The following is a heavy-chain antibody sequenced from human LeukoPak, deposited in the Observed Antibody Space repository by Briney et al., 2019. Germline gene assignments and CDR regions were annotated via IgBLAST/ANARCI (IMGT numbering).Heavy chain of an antibody. CDR2: IRSKANNYAT. Sequence: PGGSLRLSCAASGFTFSDSAMHWVRQASGKGLEWVGRIRSKANNYATAYAASVKGRFTISRDDSKNTAYLQMGSLKPEDTAVYYCARGGFDYWGQGTLVTVSS. J-gene: IGHJ4*02. CDR3: ARGGFDY. V-gene: IGHV3-73*01. CDR1: GFTFSDSA.